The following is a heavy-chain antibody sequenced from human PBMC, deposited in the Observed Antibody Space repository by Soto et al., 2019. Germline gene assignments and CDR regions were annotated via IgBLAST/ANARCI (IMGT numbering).Heavy chain of an antibody. J-gene: IGHJ6*02. D-gene: IGHD6-13*01. Sequence: TLSLTCAVSGGSISSGGYSWSWIRQPPGKGLEWIGYIYHSGSTHYSPSLKSRVTISVDRSKSQFSLKLSCVTAADTAVYYCARKRSSSWYYYYYGMDVWGQGTTVTVSS. V-gene: IGHV4-30-2*01. CDR1: GGSISSGGYS. CDR2: IYHSGST. CDR3: ARKRSSSWYYYYYGMDV.